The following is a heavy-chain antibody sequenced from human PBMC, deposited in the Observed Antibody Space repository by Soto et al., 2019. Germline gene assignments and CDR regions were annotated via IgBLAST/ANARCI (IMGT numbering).Heavy chain of an antibody. CDR3: AKDTSQWLVSALGPGIEY. D-gene: IGHD6-19*01. CDR2: IRSSGGST. Sequence: EVQLLESGGALVQPGWSLRLSCAASGFTFSSYAISWVRQAPGKGLDWVSAIRSSGGSTYYAESVKGRFTISRDNSKNTLFLQWNSLRVEDTAVYYGAKDTSQWLVSALGPGIEYWGRGTLVTVSS. J-gene: IGHJ4*02. V-gene: IGHV3-23*01. CDR1: GFTFSSYA.